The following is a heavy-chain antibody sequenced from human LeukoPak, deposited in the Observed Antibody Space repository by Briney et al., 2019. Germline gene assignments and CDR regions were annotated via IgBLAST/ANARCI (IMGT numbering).Heavy chain of an antibody. V-gene: IGHV3-15*01. J-gene: IGHJ4*02. D-gene: IGHD6-6*01. Sequence: GGSLRLFCAASGFTFNDARMAWVRQAPGKGLEWVGRIKTKADGGTTNYAAPVEGRFTISRDDSKNTLYLQMNSLKTEDTAIYYCTTGRHWGQGTLVTVPS. CDR1: GFTFNDAR. CDR2: IKTKADGGTT. CDR3: TTGRH.